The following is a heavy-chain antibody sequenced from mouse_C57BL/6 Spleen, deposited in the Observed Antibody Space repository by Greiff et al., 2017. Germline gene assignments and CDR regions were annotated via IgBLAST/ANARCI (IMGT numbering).Heavy chain of an antibody. V-gene: IGHV1-62-2*01. D-gene: IGHD1-1*01. Sequence: QVQLKESGAELVKPGASVKLSCKASGYTFTEYTIHWVKQRSGQGLEWIGWFYPGSGSIKYNEKFKDKATLTADKSSSTVYMELSRLTSEDSAVYFCARHEEGGYGSSRAWFAYWGQGTLVTVSA. CDR3: ARHEEGGYGSSRAWFAY. J-gene: IGHJ3*01. CDR1: GYTFTEYT. CDR2: FYPGSGSI.